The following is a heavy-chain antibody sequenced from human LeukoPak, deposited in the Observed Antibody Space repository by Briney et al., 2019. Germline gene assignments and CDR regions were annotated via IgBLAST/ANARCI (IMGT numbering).Heavy chain of an antibody. J-gene: IGHJ3*02. CDR1: GFTFSNYY. V-gene: IGHV3-11*01. CDR3: GREGRLHHAFDI. Sequence: GGSLRLSCAASGFTFSNYYMSWIRQAPGKGLEWVSYISSSDSTIYYAESVKGRFTISRDNSKNSLYLQMNSLRAEDTAVYYCGREGRLHHAFDIWGQGTMVTVSS. D-gene: IGHD5-24*01. CDR2: ISSSDSTI.